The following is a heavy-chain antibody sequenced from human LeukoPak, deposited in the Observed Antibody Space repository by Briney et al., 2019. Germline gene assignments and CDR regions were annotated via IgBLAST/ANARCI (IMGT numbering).Heavy chain of an antibody. J-gene: IGHJ4*02. D-gene: IGHD2-15*01. Sequence: GGSLRLSCAASGFTSSDYWMSWVRQAPGKGLEWVASIKQDGSEDYYVDSVKGRFTISRDNAKKSMYLQMNSLRADDTAVYYCARDGGYCSGGSCYWECWGQGTLVIVPT. V-gene: IGHV3-7*01. CDR3: ARDGGYCSGGSCYWEC. CDR2: IKQDGSED. CDR1: GFTSSDYW.